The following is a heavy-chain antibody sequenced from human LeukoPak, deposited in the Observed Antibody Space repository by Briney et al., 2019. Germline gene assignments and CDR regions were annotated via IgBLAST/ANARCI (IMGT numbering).Heavy chain of an antibody. V-gene: IGHV4-59*01. J-gene: IGHJ3*02. CDR2: IYYSGST. CDR3: ARGDYYDRYAFDI. Sequence: SETLSLTCTVSGGSISSYYWSWIRQPPGKGLEWIGYIYYSGSTNYNPSLKSRVTISVDTSKNQFSLKLSSVTAADPAVYYCARGDYYDRYAFDIWGQGTMVTVSS. CDR1: GGSISSYY. D-gene: IGHD3-22*01.